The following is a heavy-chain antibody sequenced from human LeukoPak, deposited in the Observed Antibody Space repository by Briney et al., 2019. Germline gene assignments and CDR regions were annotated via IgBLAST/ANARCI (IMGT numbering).Heavy chain of an antibody. D-gene: IGHD1-7*01. CDR1: GGTFSSYA. Sequence: ASVKVSCKASGGTFSSYAVSWVRQAPGQGLEWMGGIIPIFATANYSQKFQGRVTITTDESTSTAYMELSSLRSEDTAVYYCARGPLYWNYALDHWYFDLWGRGTLVTVSS. CDR3: ARGPLYWNYALDHWYFDL. V-gene: IGHV1-69*05. CDR2: IIPIFATA. J-gene: IGHJ2*01.